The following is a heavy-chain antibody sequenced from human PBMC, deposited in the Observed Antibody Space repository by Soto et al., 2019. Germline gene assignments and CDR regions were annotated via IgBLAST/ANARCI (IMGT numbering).Heavy chain of an antibody. Sequence: ASVKVSCKASGGTFGSYAITWVRRAPGQGLEWLGGIIPILSSPAYAQKFQARVVITADEITNTAYMELNSLRFDDTAVYYCAREAPYCTSATCPKFYDMDVWGQGTTVTVSS. J-gene: IGHJ6*02. V-gene: IGHV1-69*13. CDR3: AREAPYCTSATCPKFYDMDV. D-gene: IGHD2-2*01. CDR1: GGTFGSYA. CDR2: IIPILSSP.